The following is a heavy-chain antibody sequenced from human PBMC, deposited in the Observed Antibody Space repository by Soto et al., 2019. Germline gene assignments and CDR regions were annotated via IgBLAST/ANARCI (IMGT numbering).Heavy chain of an antibody. Sequence: GGSLRLSCAASGFTFSSYAMSWVRQAPGKGLEWVSAISVSGGSTYYEYSVKGRFTISRDNSKNTLYQKMHSLRAEDTAVYYCADTSSSSAGVDYWGQGTLVTVSS. CDR1: GFTFSSYA. CDR2: ISVSGGST. J-gene: IGHJ4*02. V-gene: IGHV3-23*01. CDR3: ADTSSSSAGVDY. D-gene: IGHD6-6*01.